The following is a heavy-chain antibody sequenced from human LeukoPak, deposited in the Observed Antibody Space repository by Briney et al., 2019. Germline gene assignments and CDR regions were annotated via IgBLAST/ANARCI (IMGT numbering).Heavy chain of an antibody. Sequence: GGSLRLSGAASGFTFSSYAMSWVRQAPGKGLEWVSAISGSGGSTYYADSVKGRFTISRDNSKNTLYLQMNSLRAEDTAVYYCAKDSQRGYNWNYPSVPGYWGQGTLVTVSS. CDR2: ISGSGGST. CDR1: GFTFSSYA. CDR3: AKDSQRGYNWNYPSVPGY. V-gene: IGHV3-23*01. D-gene: IGHD1-7*01. J-gene: IGHJ4*02.